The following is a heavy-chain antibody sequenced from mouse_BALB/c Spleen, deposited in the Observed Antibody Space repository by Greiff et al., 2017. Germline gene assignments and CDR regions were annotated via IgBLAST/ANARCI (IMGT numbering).Heavy chain of an antibody. CDR1: GYTFTSYW. CDR3: ARLLRLPSYYAMDY. V-gene: IGHV1S81*02. D-gene: IGHD1-2*01. CDR2: INPSNGRT. J-gene: IGHJ4*01. Sequence: VQLQQPGAELVKPGASVKLSCKASGYTFTSYWMHWVKQRPGQGLEWIGEINPSNGRTNYNEKFKSKATLTVDKSSSTAYMQLSSLTSEDSAVYYCARLLRLPSYYAMDYWGQGTSVTVSS.